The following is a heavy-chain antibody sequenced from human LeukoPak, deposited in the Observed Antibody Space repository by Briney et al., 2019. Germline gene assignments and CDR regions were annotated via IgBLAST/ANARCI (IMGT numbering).Heavy chain of an antibody. J-gene: IGHJ1*01. CDR2: INPKSGDT. CDR1: GYAFSGNY. V-gene: IGHV1-2*02. CDR3: ARATMVRGVVIRGEGYFQH. Sequence: ASVKVSCKASGYAFSGNYIHWVRQAPGQGLEWMGWINPKSGDTNYVQKFQGRVTLTRDMSINTAYMDMSRLTSDDTAVYYCARATMVRGVVIRGEGYFQHWGQGTLVTVSS. D-gene: IGHD3-10*01.